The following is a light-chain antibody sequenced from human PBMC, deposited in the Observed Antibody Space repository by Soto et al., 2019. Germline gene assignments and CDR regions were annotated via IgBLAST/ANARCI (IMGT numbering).Light chain of an antibody. CDR1: QSVGTN. J-gene: IGKJ5*01. V-gene: IGKV3-11*01. CDR2: DAS. Sequence: EIVMTQSPAILSVSPGERATLSCRASQSVGTNLAWYQQKPGQPPRLLIYDASYRATGIPDRFSGSGSGTDFTLTISSLEPEDFAXYYCQQRSNWPHFGQGTRLEIK. CDR3: QQRSNWPH.